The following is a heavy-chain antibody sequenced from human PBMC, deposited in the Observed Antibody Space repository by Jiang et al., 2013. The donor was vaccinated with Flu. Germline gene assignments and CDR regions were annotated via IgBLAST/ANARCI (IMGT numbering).Heavy chain of an antibody. V-gene: IGHV4-31*03. CDR1: GVSIRSGGYY. D-gene: IGHD3-10*01. CDR3: ARRESPRVRGVDPFDP. CDR2: IFHSGST. J-gene: IGHJ5*02. Sequence: YGPGLVKPSQTLSLTCTVSGVSIRSGGYYWSWIRQHPGKGLEWIGDIFHSGSTYYNPSLKSRLTISINTSKNDFSLNLNSVTAADTAVYYCARRESPRVRGVDPFDPWGQGTLVTVSS.